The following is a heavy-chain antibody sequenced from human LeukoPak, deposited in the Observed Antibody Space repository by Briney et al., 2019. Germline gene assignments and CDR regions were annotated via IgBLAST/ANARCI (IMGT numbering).Heavy chain of an antibody. CDR3: ARQGTYSSAIGMGY. J-gene: IGHJ4*02. CDR2: INPSGGST. D-gene: IGHD6-19*01. Sequence: GASVNVSCKASGYTFNNHYMYWVRQAPGQGLEWMGVINPSGGSTSYARKFQGRVTMTRDTSTRTVYMEVNSLRSEDTAVYYCARQGTYSSAIGMGYWGQGTLVTVSS. CDR1: GYTFNNHY. V-gene: IGHV1-46*02.